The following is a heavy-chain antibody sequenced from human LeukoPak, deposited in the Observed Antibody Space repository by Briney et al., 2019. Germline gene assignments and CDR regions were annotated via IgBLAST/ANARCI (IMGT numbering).Heavy chain of an antibody. CDR1: GGSISSRNW. Sequence: PSETLSLTCAVSGGSISSRNWWSWVRQPPGKGLEWIGEIYHSPSTNYNPSLKSRVTILADKSKDQFSLKLSSVTAADTAVYYCARVSSGYVDYWGQGTLVTVSS. CDR3: ARVSSGYVDY. CDR2: IYHSPST. V-gene: IGHV4-4*02. J-gene: IGHJ4*02. D-gene: IGHD1-26*01.